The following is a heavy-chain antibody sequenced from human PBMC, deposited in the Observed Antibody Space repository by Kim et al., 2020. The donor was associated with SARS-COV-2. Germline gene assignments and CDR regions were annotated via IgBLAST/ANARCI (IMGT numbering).Heavy chain of an antibody. CDR3: ARGHPLYYYDSSGYYYA. V-gene: IGHV4-34*01. CDR2: INHSGST. J-gene: IGHJ4*02. CDR1: GGSFSGYY. D-gene: IGHD3-22*01. Sequence: SETLSLTCAVYGGSFSGYYWSWIRQPPGKGLEWIGEINHSGSTNYNPSLKSRVTISVDTSKNQFSLKLSSVTAADTAVYYCARGHPLYYYDSSGYYYAWGQGTLVTVSS.